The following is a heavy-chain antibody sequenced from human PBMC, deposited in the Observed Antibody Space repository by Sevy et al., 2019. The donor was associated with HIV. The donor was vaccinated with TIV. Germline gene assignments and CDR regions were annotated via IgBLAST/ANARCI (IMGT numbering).Heavy chain of an antibody. CDR3: ARVGGNAFDI. D-gene: IGHD3-16*01. CDR2: IGIAGDT. V-gene: IGHV3-13*01. Sequence: GGSLRLSCAASGFILSSHDMHWVRQVTGKGLEWVSGIGIAGDTYYLDSVKGRFTISRDNVKNSLYLQMTSLRGGDTAVYYCARVGGNAFDIWGQRTMVTVSS. J-gene: IGHJ3*02. CDR1: GFILSSHD.